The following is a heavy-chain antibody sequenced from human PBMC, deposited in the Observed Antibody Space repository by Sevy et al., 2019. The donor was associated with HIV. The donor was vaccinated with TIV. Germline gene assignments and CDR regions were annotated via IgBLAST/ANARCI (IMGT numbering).Heavy chain of an antibody. J-gene: IGHJ5*02. CDR1: GFTFSSYW. CDR2: IKQDGSEK. V-gene: IGHV3-7*01. Sequence: GGSLRLSCAASGFTFSSYWMSWVRQAPGKGLEWVANIKQDGSEKDYVDSVKGRFTISRDNAKNSLYLQMNSLRAEDTAVYYCASRLHRGAYDPWGQGTLVTVSS. CDR3: ASRLHRGAYDP. D-gene: IGHD1-26*01.